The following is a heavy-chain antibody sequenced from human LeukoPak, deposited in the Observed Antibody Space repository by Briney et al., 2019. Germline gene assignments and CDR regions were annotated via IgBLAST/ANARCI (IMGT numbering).Heavy chain of an antibody. D-gene: IGHD3-16*02. CDR3: ARDRISDYVIHGMDV. V-gene: IGHV4-30-4*01. CDR2: LYYSGST. CDR1: GGSISSGDYY. J-gene: IGHJ6*04. Sequence: SETLSLTCTVSGGSISSGDYYWSWIRQPPGKGLEWIGYLYYSGSTYYNPSLKSRVTISVDTSKNQFSLKLSSVTAADTAVYYCARDRISDYVIHGMDVWGKGTTVTVSS.